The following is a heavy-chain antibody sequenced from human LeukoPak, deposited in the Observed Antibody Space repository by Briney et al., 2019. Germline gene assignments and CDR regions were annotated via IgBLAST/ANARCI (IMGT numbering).Heavy chain of an antibody. D-gene: IGHD1-26*01. CDR3: ARRDGSYYPGGYFDY. CDR1: GGSISSSSYY. Sequence: SETLSLTCTVSGGSISSSSYYWGWIRQPPGKGLEWIGSIYYSGSTYYNPSLKSRVTISVDTSKNQFSLKLSSVTAADTAVYYCARRDGSYYPGGYFDYWGQGTLVTVSS. V-gene: IGHV4-39*01. CDR2: IYYSGST. J-gene: IGHJ4*02.